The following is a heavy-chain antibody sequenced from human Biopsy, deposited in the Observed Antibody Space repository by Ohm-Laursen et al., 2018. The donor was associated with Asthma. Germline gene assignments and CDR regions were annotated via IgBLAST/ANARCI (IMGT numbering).Heavy chain of an antibody. CDR3: ARGYSTSWYFGY. J-gene: IGHJ4*02. D-gene: IGHD6-13*01. CDR1: GFTFSSYA. Sequence: SLRLSCSASGFTFSSYAMSWVRQAPGKGLERVAYISSRGSNLYYADSVKGRFTISRDNPKKSVYLQLDSLRVEDTAVYYCARGYSTSWYFGYWGQGTVVTVSS. V-gene: IGHV3-48*03. CDR2: ISSRGSNL.